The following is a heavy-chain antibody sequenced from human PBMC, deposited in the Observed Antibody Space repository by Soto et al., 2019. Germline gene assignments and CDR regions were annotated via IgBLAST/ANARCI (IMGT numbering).Heavy chain of an antibody. CDR2: IIPIFGTA. V-gene: IGHV1-69*06. D-gene: IGHD3-22*01. Sequence: SVKVSCKASGGTSSSYAISWVRQAPGQGLEWMGGIIPIFGTANYAQKFQGRVTITADKSTSTAYMELSSLRSEDTAVYYCARVCYYDSSGSDAFDIWGQGTMVTVSS. J-gene: IGHJ3*02. CDR1: GGTSSSYA. CDR3: ARVCYYDSSGSDAFDI.